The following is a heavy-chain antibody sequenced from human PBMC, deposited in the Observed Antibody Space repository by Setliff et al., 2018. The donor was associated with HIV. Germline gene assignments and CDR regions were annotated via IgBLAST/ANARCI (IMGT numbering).Heavy chain of an antibody. J-gene: IGHJ5*02. V-gene: IGHV3-23*01. CDR3: AKAALAPGYYKDWFDP. CDR2: ISNSGGDT. Sequence: GGSLRLSCAASGFTFSSYAMSWVRQAPGKGLEWVSAISNSGGDTYYADSVKGRFTISRDNSKNTLYLQMNSLRAEDTAVYYCAKAALAPGYYKDWFDPWGQGTLVTVSS. CDR1: GFTFSSYA. D-gene: IGHD3-9*01.